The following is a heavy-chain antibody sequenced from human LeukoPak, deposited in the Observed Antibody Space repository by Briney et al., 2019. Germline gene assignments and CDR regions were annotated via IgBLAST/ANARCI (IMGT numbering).Heavy chain of an antibody. CDR1: GFTFSSYA. CDR3: AKGGYSSSWYPFDY. J-gene: IGHJ4*02. V-gene: IGHV3-23*01. CDR2: ISGSGGST. Sequence: GGSLRLSCAASGFTFSSYAMSWVRQAPGKGLEWVSAISGSGGSTYYADSVKGRFTTSRDNSKNTLYLQMNSLRAEDTAVYYCAKGGYSSSWYPFDYWGQGTLVTVSS. D-gene: IGHD6-13*01.